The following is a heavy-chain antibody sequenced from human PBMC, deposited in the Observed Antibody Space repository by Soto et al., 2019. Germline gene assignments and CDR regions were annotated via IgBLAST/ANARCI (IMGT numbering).Heavy chain of an antibody. CDR2: ISFDATNK. D-gene: IGHD3-22*01. CDR3: AREMIPMIMGGMSALDV. CDR1: KFTFASYV. J-gene: IGHJ6*02. V-gene: IGHV3-30*04. Sequence: QVQLVESGGGVVQPERSQRLSCTASKFTFASYVMHWVRQAPGEGLEWVALISFDATNKYYADSVKGRFTISRDNSKNTMYLQMNSLRPEDTAVYYCAREMIPMIMGGMSALDVWGQGTTVTVS.